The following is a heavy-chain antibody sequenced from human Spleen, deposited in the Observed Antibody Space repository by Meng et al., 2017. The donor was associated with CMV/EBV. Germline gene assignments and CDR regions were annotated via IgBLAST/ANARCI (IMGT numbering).Heavy chain of an antibody. V-gene: IGHV3-23*03. CDR2: IYSGGSST. CDR1: GFTFSSYA. D-gene: IGHD6-13*01. CDR3: AKGDTSTWPPFDY. J-gene: IGHJ4*02. Sequence: GESLKISCAASGFTFSSYAMSWVRQAPGKGLEWVSVIYSGGSSTNYADSVKGRFTISRDNSKNTLYLQMNSLRAEDTAVYYCAKGDTSTWPPFDYWGQGTLVTVSS.